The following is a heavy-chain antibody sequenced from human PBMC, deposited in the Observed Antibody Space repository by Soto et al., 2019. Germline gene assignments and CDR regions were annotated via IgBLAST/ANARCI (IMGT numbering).Heavy chain of an antibody. V-gene: IGHV1-18*01. Sequence: QVPLVQSGAEVKKPGASVQVSCKASCYTFTSYGISWVRPAPGQGLEWMGWIRAYNGNTNYAQKLHGRVTMTPDTSTSTAHRELRSLRSDDTAVYYCARDFIAVAGTSLCDPWGQGTLVTVSS. D-gene: IGHD6-19*01. J-gene: IGHJ5*02. CDR2: IRAYNGNT. CDR1: CYTFTSYG. CDR3: ARDFIAVAGTSLCDP.